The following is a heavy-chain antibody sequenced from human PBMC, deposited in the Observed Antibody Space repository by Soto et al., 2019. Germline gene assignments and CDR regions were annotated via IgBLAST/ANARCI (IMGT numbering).Heavy chain of an antibody. V-gene: IGHV6-1*01. CDR1: GDSVSSNSAA. D-gene: IGHD6-19*01. Sequence: SQTLSLTCAISGDSVSSNSAAWNWIRRSPSRGLEWLGRTYYRSKWYNDYAVSVKSRITINPDTSKNQFSLQLNSVTPEDTAVYYCARVAAVAGTAFDIWGQGTMVTVSS. CDR2: TYYRSKWYN. J-gene: IGHJ3*02. CDR3: ARVAAVAGTAFDI.